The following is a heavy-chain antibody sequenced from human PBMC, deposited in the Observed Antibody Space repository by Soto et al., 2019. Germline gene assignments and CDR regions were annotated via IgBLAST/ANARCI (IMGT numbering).Heavy chain of an antibody. CDR3: ARVTYDYGGNSPPDY. V-gene: IGHV4-30-4*01. CDR2: IYYSGST. J-gene: IGHJ4*02. D-gene: IGHD4-17*01. Sequence: SETLSLTCTVSGGSISSGDYYWSWIRQPPGKGLEWIGYIYYSGSTYYNPSLKSRVTISVDTSKNQFSLKLSSVTAADTAVYYCARVTYDYGGNSPPDYSGQGTMVT. CDR1: GGSISSGDYY.